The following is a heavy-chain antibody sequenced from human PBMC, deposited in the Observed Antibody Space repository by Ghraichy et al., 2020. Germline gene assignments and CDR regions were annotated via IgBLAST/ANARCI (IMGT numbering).Heavy chain of an antibody. D-gene: IGHD2-15*01. Sequence: LSLTCAASGFTFDDYAMHWVRQAPGKGLEWVSGISWNSGSIGYVDSVKGRFTISRDNAKKALYLQMNSLRAEDTALYYCAKDCCSSQWFGGMDVWGQGTTVTVSS. J-gene: IGHJ6*02. CDR2: ISWNSGSI. V-gene: IGHV3-9*01. CDR3: AKDCCSSQWFGGMDV. CDR1: GFTFDDYA.